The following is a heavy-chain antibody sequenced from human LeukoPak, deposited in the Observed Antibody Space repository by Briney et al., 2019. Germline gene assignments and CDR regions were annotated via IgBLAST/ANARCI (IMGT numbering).Heavy chain of an antibody. CDR3: ARDNRRRITSNYGMDV. CDR2: IYYSGST. CDR1: GGSISSGGYY. V-gene: IGHV4-31*03. D-gene: IGHD3-16*01. J-gene: IGHJ6*02. Sequence: PSETLSLTCTVSGGSISSGGYYWSWIRQHPGKGLEWIGYIYYSGSTYYNPSLKSRVTISVDTSKNQFSLKLSSVTAADTAVYYCARDNRRRITSNYGMDVWGQGTTVTVSS.